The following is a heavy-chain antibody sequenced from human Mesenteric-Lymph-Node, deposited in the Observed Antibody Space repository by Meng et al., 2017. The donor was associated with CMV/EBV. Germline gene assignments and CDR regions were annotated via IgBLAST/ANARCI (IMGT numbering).Heavy chain of an antibody. Sequence: SETLSLTCTVSGGSVSSGSYYWSWIRQPPGKGLEWIGYIYYSGSTNYNPSLKSRVTISVDTSRNQVSLKLWSVTAADTAVYYCARGRYGGTYYFDYWGQGTLVTVSS. D-gene: IGHD5-18*01. CDR1: GGSVSSGSYY. CDR2: IYYSGST. J-gene: IGHJ4*02. V-gene: IGHV4-61*01. CDR3: ARGRYGGTYYFDY.